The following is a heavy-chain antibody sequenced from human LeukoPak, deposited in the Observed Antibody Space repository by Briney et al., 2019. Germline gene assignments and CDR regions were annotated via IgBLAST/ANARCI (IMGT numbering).Heavy chain of an antibody. CDR3: ARVYGDYVDVFDY. CDR1: GFTFSDYY. V-gene: IGHV3-11*01. Sequence: GGSLRLSCAASGFTFSDYYMSWIRQAPGKGLEWVSYISSSGSTIYYADSVKGRFTISRDNAKNSPYLQMNSLRAEDTAVYYCARVYGDYVDVFDYWGQGTLVTVSS. CDR2: ISSSGSTI. D-gene: IGHD4-17*01. J-gene: IGHJ4*02.